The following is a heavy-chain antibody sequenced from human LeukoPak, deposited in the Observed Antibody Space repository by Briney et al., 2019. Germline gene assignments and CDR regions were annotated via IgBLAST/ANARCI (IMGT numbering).Heavy chain of an antibody. V-gene: IGHV3-23*01. CDR1: GFTISSDA. J-gene: IGHJ4*02. D-gene: IGHD5-18*01. Sequence: GGSLRLSCAAPGFTISSDALTWVRLAPGKGLECVSGISGSNTYYAESVKGRFTISRDDSNNMLYLQMNSLRAEDTAVYYCAKRRSRNTGPFDYWGQGTLVTVSP. CDR2: ISGSNT. CDR3: AKRRSRNTGPFDY.